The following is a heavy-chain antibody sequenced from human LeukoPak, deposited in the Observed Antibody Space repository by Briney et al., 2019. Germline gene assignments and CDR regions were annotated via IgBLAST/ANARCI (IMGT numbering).Heavy chain of an antibody. CDR1: GFTFSSYW. Sequence: GGSLRLSCAASGFTFSSYWMSWVRQAPGKGLEWVANIKQDGSEKYYVDSVKGRFTISRDNAKNSLYLQMNSLRAEDTAVYYCARDLIARYYDSSGYYGSQLFNYWDQGTLVTVSS. V-gene: IGHV3-7*01. CDR3: ARDLIARYYDSSGYYGSQLFNY. CDR2: IKQDGSEK. D-gene: IGHD3-22*01. J-gene: IGHJ4*02.